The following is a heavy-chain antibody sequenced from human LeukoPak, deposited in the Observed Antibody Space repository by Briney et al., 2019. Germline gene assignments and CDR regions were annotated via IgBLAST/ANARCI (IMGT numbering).Heavy chain of an antibody. CDR3: ARDHGYGGNSGLPDY. D-gene: IGHD4-23*01. J-gene: IGHJ4*02. Sequence: SETLSLTCTVSGYSISSGYFWGWIRQPPGKGLEWIGYIYYSGSTNYNPSLKSRVTISVDTSKNQFSLKLSSVTAADTAVYYCARDHGYGGNSGLPDYWGQGTLVTVSS. CDR1: GYSISSGYF. V-gene: IGHV4-61*01. CDR2: IYYSGST.